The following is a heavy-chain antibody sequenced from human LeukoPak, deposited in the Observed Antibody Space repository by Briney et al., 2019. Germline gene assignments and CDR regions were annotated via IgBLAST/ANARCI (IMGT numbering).Heavy chain of an antibody. J-gene: IGHJ4*02. CDR2: IIPIFGTA. D-gene: IGHD3-3*01. CDR1: GGTFSSYA. Sequence: SVKVSCKASGGTFSSYAISWVRQAPGQGLEWMGRIIPIFGTANYAQKFQGRVTITTDESTSTAYMELSSLRSEDTAVYYCAREGGYDFWSGYPYYFDYWGQGTLVTVSS. V-gene: IGHV1-69*05. CDR3: AREGGYDFWSGYPYYFDY.